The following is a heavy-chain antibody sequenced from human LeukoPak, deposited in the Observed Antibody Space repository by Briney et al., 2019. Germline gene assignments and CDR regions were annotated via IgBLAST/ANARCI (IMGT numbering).Heavy chain of an antibody. Sequence: PGGSLRLSCAASGFTFSSYSMNWVRQAPGKGLEWVSSISSSSSYIYYADSVKGRFTISRDNAKNSLYLQMNSLRAEDTAVYYCARDLDGSGSYYTYWGQGTLVTVSS. V-gene: IGHV3-21*01. CDR2: ISSSSSYI. J-gene: IGHJ4*02. D-gene: IGHD3-10*01. CDR3: ARDLDGSGSYYTY. CDR1: GFTFSSYS.